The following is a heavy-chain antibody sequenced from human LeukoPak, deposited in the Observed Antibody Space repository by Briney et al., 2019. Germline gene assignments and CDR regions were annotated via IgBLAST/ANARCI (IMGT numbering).Heavy chain of an antibody. CDR1: GGSISSSSYY. J-gene: IGHJ3*02. V-gene: IGHV4-39*07. Sequence: SETLSLTCTVSGGSISSSSYYWGWIRQPPGKGLEWIGSIYYSGSTYYNPSLKSRVTISVDTSKNQFSLKLSSVTAADTAVYYCARALYSSGSGAFDIWGQGTMVTVSS. CDR3: ARALYSSGSGAFDI. D-gene: IGHD6-19*01. CDR2: IYYSGST.